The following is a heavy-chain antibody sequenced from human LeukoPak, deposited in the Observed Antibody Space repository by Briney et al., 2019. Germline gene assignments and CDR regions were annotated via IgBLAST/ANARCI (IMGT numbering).Heavy chain of an antibody. D-gene: IGHD3-10*01. J-gene: IGHJ6*04. CDR3: ARGKRITMVRGVTKYYYYYYGMDV. CDR2: IKQDGGEK. CDR1: GFTFSSYW. V-gene: IGHV3-7*03. Sequence: GGSLRLSCAASGFTFSSYWMSWLRQAPGKGLEWVANIKQDGGEKYYVDSVKGRFTISRDNAKNSLYLQMNSLRAEDTAVYYCARGKRITMVRGVTKYYYYYYGMDVWGKGTTVTVSS.